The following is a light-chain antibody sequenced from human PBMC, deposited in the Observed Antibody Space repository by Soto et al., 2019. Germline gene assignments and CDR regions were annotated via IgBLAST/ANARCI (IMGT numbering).Light chain of an antibody. V-gene: IGKV1-5*03. CDR1: QTISSW. Sequence: DIQMTQSPSTLSASVGDRVTITCRASQTISSWLAWYQQKPGKAPKLLIYKASSLESGVPSRFSGSYPGTEFTLTITSLQPEDFATYYCQQVNSYPITFGQGTRLEIK. J-gene: IGKJ5*01. CDR2: KAS. CDR3: QQVNSYPIT.